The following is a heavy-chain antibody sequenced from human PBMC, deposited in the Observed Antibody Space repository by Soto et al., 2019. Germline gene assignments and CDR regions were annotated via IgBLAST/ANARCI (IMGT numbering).Heavy chain of an antibody. V-gene: IGHV4-39*01. J-gene: IGHJ4*02. CDR1: GGSISSSSYY. Sequence: SETLSLTCTVSGGSISSSSYYWGWIRQPPGKGLEWIGSIYYSGSTYYNPSLKSRVTISVDTSKNQFSLKLSSVTAADTAVYYCARSRLLLYYYDSSGFWFDYWGQGTLVTVSS. CDR3: ARSRLLLYYYDSSGFWFDY. CDR2: IYYSGST. D-gene: IGHD3-22*01.